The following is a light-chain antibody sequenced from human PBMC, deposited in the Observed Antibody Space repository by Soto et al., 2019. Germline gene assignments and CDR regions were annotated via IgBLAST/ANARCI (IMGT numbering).Light chain of an antibody. Sequence: QSVLTQPTSVSGSPGQSITISCTGNHNDIGTYDYVSWYQQHPGRAPRLLIYGVTTRPSGISDRFSASKSGLTASLTISVLQPEDEADYYCSSFTSDRIYGFGPGTKLTVL. V-gene: IGLV2-14*03. J-gene: IGLJ1*01. CDR1: HNDIGTYDY. CDR2: GVT. CDR3: SSFTSDRIYG.